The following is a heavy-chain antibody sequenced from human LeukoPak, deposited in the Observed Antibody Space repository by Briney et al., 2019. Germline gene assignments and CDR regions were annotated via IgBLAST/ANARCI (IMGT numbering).Heavy chain of an antibody. CDR3: ARAGVYCGGDCFDP. CDR2: IYSGGST. CDR1: GFTFSSYS. Sequence: PGGSLRLSCAASGFTFSSYSMNWVRQAPGKGPEWVSVIYSGGSTYYADSVKGRFTISRHNSKNTLYLQMNSLRAEDTAVYYCARAGVYCGGDCFDPWGQGTLVTVSS. V-gene: IGHV3-53*04. J-gene: IGHJ5*02. D-gene: IGHD2-21*01.